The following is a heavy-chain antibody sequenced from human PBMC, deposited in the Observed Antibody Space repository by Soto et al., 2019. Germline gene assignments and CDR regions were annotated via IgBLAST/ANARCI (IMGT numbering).Heavy chain of an antibody. D-gene: IGHD6-25*01. Sequence: GGSLRLSCGASGFTFSSYAMHWVRQAPGKGLEWVAVISYDGSNKYYADSVKGRFTISRDNSKNTLYLQMNSLRAEDTAVYYCAHQLKADFDYWGQGTLVTVYS. CDR1: GFTFSSYA. CDR2: ISYDGSNK. V-gene: IGHV3-30-3*01. J-gene: IGHJ4*02. CDR3: AHQLKADFDY.